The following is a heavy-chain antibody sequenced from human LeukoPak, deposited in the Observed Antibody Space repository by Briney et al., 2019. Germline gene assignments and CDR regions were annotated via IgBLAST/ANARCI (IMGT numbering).Heavy chain of an antibody. CDR3: AKDPHGSGWYGWVDY. D-gene: IGHD6-19*01. V-gene: IGHV3-23*01. CDR2: ISGSGGST. Sequence: GGSLRLSCAASGFTFSSYAMSWVRQAPGKGLEWVSVISGSGGSTYYADSVKGRFTISRDNSKNTLYLQMNSLRAEDTAVYYCAKDPHGSGWYGWVDYWGQGTLVTVSS. J-gene: IGHJ4*02. CDR1: GFTFSSYA.